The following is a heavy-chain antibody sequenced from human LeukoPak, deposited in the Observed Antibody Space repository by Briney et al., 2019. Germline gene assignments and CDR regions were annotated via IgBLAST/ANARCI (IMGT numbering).Heavy chain of an antibody. Sequence: AGGSLRLSCVASGFTFSSYWMHWVRQAPGKGLVWVSRINSDGSSTSYADSVRGRFSISRDNAKNTLYLQMNSLRAEDTAVYYCARGLSGYASSLGYWGQGTLVTVSA. CDR1: GFTFSSYW. CDR2: INSDGSST. D-gene: IGHD6-6*01. J-gene: IGHJ4*02. CDR3: ARGLSGYASSLGY. V-gene: IGHV3-74*01.